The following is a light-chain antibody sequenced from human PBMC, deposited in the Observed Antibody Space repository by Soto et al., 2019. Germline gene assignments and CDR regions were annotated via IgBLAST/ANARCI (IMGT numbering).Light chain of an antibody. Sequence: IQLTQSPSSLSASVGDRVTITCRASQDIASYLAWYQQKPGKAPKLLIYLASTLQGGVPSRFSGSGSGTDFTLTISSLKPEDFATYYCQYINSFPLTFGGGTKVDIK. CDR2: LAS. CDR1: QDIASY. J-gene: IGKJ4*01. CDR3: QYINSFPLT. V-gene: IGKV1-9*01.